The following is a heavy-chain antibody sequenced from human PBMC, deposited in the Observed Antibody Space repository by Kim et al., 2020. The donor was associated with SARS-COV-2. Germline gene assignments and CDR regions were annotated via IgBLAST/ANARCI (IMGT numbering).Heavy chain of an antibody. CDR3: TTESKMGQWLVDY. V-gene: IGHV3-15*01. CDR1: GFTFSNAW. Sequence: GGSLRLSCAASGFTFSNAWMSWVRQAPGKGLEWVGRIKSKTDGGTTDYAAPVKGRFTISRDDSKNTLYLQMNSLKTEDTAVYYCTTESKMGQWLVDYWGQGTLVTVSS. CDR2: IKSKTDGGTT. D-gene: IGHD6-19*01. J-gene: IGHJ4*02.